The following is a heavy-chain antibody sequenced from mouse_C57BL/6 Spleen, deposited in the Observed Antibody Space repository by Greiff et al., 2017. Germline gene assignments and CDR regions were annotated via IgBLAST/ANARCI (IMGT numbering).Heavy chain of an antibody. V-gene: IGHV1-66*01. D-gene: IGHD1-1*01. CDR3: AQGYHYYGSSHWYFDV. CDR2: IYPGSGNT. CDR1: GYSFTSSY. Sequence: QVQLQQSGPELVKPGASVKISCKASGYSFTSSYIHWVQQRPGQGLEWIGWIYPGSGNTKYNEKFKGKATLTADTSSSTAYMQLSSLTSEDSAVYYGAQGYHYYGSSHWYFDVWGTGTTVTVSS. J-gene: IGHJ1*03.